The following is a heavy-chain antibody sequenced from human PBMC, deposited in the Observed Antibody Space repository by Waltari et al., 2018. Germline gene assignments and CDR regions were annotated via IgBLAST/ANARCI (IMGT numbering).Heavy chain of an antibody. J-gene: IGHJ4*02. D-gene: IGHD6-19*01. CDR2: IKQDGTEK. CDR3: AAGSGWVFES. Sequence: EVQLVESGGGLVQPGGSLRLSCVASEFSFSTYWMSWVRQAPGKGLGWVANIKQDGTEKNYVDSGKGRFTISRDNAETSVYLQMSNLRVDDTATYYCAAGSGWVFESWGQGTLVTVSS. CDR1: EFSFSTYW. V-gene: IGHV3-7*03.